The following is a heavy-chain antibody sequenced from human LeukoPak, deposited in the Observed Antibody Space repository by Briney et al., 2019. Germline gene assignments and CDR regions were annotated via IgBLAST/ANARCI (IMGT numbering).Heavy chain of an antibody. V-gene: IGHV3-53*01. CDR2: IYSDGNT. Sequence: PGGSLRLSCAASGFTVSRKYLSWVRQAPGKGLEWVSVIYSDGNTHYAESVKGRFTISRDDSKNTVYLQMNSLRVEDTAVYYCARDQRGTSDYWGQGTLVTVSS. J-gene: IGHJ4*02. CDR3: ARDQRGTSDY. CDR1: GFTVSRKY.